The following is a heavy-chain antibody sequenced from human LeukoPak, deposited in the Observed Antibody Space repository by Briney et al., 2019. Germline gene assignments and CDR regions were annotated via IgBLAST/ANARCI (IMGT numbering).Heavy chain of an antibody. CDR2: IYYSGNT. V-gene: IGHV4-39*01. CDR1: GVSISGGGYY. CDR3: AKSGGYGLIDY. J-gene: IGHJ4*02. D-gene: IGHD1-26*01. Sequence: SETLSLTCTVSGVSISGGGYYFGWIRQPPGKGLEWIGNIYYSGNTYYNASLESRVTISVDTSKNEFSLRLNSVTAADTAMYYCAKSGGYGLIDYWGQGTLVTVSS.